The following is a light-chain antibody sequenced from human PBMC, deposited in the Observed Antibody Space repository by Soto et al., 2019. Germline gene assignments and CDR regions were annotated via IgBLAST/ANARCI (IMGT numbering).Light chain of an antibody. CDR2: AAS. CDR3: QNYNSAPRT. Sequence: DIQMTQSPSSLSASVGDRVTITCRASQGINNYLAWYQQRPGKVPRLLIYAASTLQSGVPSRFRGSRSGTDCTLTISSLQPEDVATYYCQNYNSAPRTFGQGTKVEIK. CDR1: QGINNY. V-gene: IGKV1-27*01. J-gene: IGKJ1*01.